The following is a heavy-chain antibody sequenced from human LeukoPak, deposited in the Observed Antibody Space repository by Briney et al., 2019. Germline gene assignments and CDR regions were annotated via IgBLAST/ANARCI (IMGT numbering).Heavy chain of an antibody. J-gene: IGHJ3*01. Sequence: GGSLRLSCAASGFTFSRYWMSWVRQAPGKGLEWVANIEQDGSEKYYVDSVKGRFTISRDNAKNSLYLQMNSLRAEDTAVYYCAREFCSGANCYPXGAFXXWGQGTMVTVX. D-gene: IGHD2-15*01. CDR1: GFTFSRYW. V-gene: IGHV3-7*01. CDR2: IEQDGSEK. CDR3: AREFCSGANCYPXGAFXX.